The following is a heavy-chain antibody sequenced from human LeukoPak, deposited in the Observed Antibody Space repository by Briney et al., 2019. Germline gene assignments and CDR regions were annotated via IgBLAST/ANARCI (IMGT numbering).Heavy chain of an antibody. CDR1: GYSFTSYW. Sequence: GESLKICYKGSGYSFTSYWIGWVRQMPGKGLEWMGIIYPGDSDTRYSPSFQGQVTISDAKSISTAYLQWSILNASATAKCCSARHLSGLDLCYFDYWGQGTLVTVSS. V-gene: IGHV5-51*01. J-gene: IGHJ4*02. CDR2: IYPGDSDT. CDR3: ARHLSGLDLCYFDY. D-gene: IGHD1-1*01.